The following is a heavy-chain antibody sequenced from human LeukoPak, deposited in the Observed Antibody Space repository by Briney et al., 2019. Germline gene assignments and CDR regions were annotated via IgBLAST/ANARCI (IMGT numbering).Heavy chain of an antibody. CDR3: ARVSCSSTSCYFDY. D-gene: IGHD2-2*01. V-gene: IGHV3-30*04. J-gene: IGHJ4*02. CDR1: GFTFSSYA. Sequence: GGSLRLSCAASGFTFSSYAMHWVRQAPGKGLEWVAVISYDGSNKYYADSVKGRFTISRDNSKNTLYLQMNSLRAEDTAVYYCARVSCSSTSCYFDYWGQGTLVIVSS. CDR2: ISYDGSNK.